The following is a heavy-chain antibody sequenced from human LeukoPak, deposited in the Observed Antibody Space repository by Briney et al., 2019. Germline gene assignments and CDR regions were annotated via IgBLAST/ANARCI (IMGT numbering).Heavy chain of an antibody. D-gene: IGHD2-2*01. Sequence: SETLSLTCTVSAVSISSGGYYWSWIRQHPGKGLEWIGEISHSGSTHYNQSLKGRVTISVDTSKNQFSLKLSSVTAADTAVYYCARLQNRRYCSSTSCYRADYYYYMDVWGKGTTVTVSS. CDR2: ISHSGST. CDR3: ARLQNRRYCSSTSCYRADYYYYMDV. V-gene: IGHV4-39*07. J-gene: IGHJ6*03. CDR1: AVSISSGGYY.